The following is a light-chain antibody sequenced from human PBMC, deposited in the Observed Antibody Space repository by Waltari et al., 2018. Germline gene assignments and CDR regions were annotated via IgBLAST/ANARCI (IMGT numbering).Light chain of an antibody. Sequence: EIVLTQSPGSLSSPPGEGVTFPSRASQGVRRALAWYQQKPGQAPRLLIFGASNRATGIPDRFSGSGSETDFSLTISRLEPEDFAVYYCQHYVRLPATFGRGTKVEIK. CDR2: GAS. CDR1: QGVRRA. J-gene: IGKJ1*01. V-gene: IGKV3-20*01. CDR3: QHYVRLPAT.